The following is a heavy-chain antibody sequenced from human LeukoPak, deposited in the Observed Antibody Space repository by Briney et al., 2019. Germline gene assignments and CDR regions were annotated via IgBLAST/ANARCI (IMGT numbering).Heavy chain of an antibody. CDR3: ARLTGYSSGWYLFDAFDI. V-gene: IGHV4-4*07. J-gene: IGHJ3*02. CDR2: IYTSGST. Sequence: SETLSLTCTVSGGSISSYYWSWIRQPAGKGLEWIGRIYTSGSTNYNPSLKSRVTISVDTSKNQFSLKLSSVTAADTAVYYCARLTGYSSGWYLFDAFDIWGQGTMVTVSS. CDR1: GGSISSYY. D-gene: IGHD6-19*01.